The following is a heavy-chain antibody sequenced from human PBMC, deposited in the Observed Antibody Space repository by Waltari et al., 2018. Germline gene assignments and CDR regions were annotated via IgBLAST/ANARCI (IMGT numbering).Heavy chain of an antibody. CDR1: GGSISSSSYY. J-gene: IGHJ4*02. Sequence: QLQLQESGPGLVKPSETLSLTCTVSGGSISSSSYYWGWIRQPPGTGLEWIGSIYYSGSTYYNPSLKSRVTISVDTSKNQFSLKLSSVTAADTAVYYCARRPHYYGSGSSYAHFDYWGQGTLVTVSS. V-gene: IGHV4-39*01. CDR2: IYYSGST. CDR3: ARRPHYYGSGSSYAHFDY. D-gene: IGHD3-10*01.